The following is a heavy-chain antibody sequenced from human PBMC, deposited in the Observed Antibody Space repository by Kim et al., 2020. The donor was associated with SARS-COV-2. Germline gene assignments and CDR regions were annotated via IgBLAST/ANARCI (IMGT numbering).Heavy chain of an antibody. CDR2: INPNSGGT. D-gene: IGHD2-15*01. V-gene: IGHV1-2*04. CDR3: ARGGVGYCSGGSCYSYYYYGMDV. Sequence: ASVKVSCKASGYTFTGYYMHWVRQAPGQGLEWMGWINPNSGGTNYAQKFQGWVTMTRDTSISTAYMELSRLRSDDTAVYYCARGGVGYCSGGSCYSYYYYGMDVWGQGTTVTVSS. CDR1: GYTFTGYY. J-gene: IGHJ6*02.